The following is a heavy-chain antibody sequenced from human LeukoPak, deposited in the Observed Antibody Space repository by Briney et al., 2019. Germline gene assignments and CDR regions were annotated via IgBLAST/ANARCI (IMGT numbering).Heavy chain of an antibody. CDR3: ARDLGSSWFEPLDY. CDR1: GGSISSSAW. J-gene: IGHJ4*02. Sequence: SETLSHTCAVSGGSISSSAWWSWVRQPPGKGLEWIGEVYHSGSTNYNSFLKSRVTISVDKSKNQFSLKLTSATAADTAVYYCARDLGSSWFEPLDYWGQGILVIVSS. V-gene: IGHV4-4*02. D-gene: IGHD6-13*01. CDR2: VYHSGST.